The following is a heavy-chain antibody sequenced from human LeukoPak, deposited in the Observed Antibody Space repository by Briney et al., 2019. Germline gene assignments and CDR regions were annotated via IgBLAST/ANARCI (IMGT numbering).Heavy chain of an antibody. J-gene: IGHJ3*02. Sequence: ASVKVSCKASGYTFTGYYMHWVRPAPGQGLEWMGWINPNSGGTNYAQKFQGWVTMTRDTSISTAYMELSRLRSDDTAVYYCARAGIVGAKTLGLRSAFDIWGQGTMVTVSS. CDR3: ARAGIVGAKTLGLRSAFDI. CDR1: GYTFTGYY. V-gene: IGHV1-2*04. D-gene: IGHD1-26*01. CDR2: INPNSGGT.